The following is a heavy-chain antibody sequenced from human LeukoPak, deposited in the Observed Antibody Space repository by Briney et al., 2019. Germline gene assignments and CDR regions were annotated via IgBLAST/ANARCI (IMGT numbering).Heavy chain of an antibody. J-gene: IGHJ1*01. CDR1: VFTFSDYY. CDR2: IDYDGGSG. Sequence: PGGSLRLTCAASVFTFSDYYMSWIRQAPGKGLEWVSSIDYDGGSGHYADSVKGRFTISRDNSNNTLFLHLSSLRGEDTAVYYCTRNSGWYGLSWGQGTLVTVSS. CDR3: TRNSGWYGLS. D-gene: IGHD6-19*01. V-gene: IGHV3-23*01.